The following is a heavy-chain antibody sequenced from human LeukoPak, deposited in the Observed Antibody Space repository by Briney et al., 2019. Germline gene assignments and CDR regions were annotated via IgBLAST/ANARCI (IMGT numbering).Heavy chain of an antibody. CDR2: IKEDGSEK. Sequence: GGSLRLSRAASRFTLSSYWMSLVGQAPGKGLEWVANIKEDGSEKYYVDSVKGRLTISRDTAKSSLYLQMNSLRAEDTAVYYCARLRAGDYFDFWGQGTGVSVSS. CDR1: RFTLSSYW. V-gene: IGHV3-7*04. D-gene: IGHD6-19*01. J-gene: IGHJ4*02. CDR3: ARLRAGDYFDF.